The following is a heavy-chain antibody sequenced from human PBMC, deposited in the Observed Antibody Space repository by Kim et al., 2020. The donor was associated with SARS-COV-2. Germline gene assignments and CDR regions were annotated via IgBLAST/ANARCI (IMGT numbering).Heavy chain of an antibody. D-gene: IGHD3-16*01. CDR2: ISYDGSNK. J-gene: IGHJ4*02. CDR1: GFTFSSYA. CDR3: ASPRGILDY. Sequence: GGSLRLSCAASGFTFSSYAMHWVRQAPGKGLEWVAVISYDGSNKYYADSVKGRFTISRDNSKNTLYLQMNSLRAEDTAVYYCASPRGILDYWGQGTLVTVSS. V-gene: IGHV3-30-3*01.